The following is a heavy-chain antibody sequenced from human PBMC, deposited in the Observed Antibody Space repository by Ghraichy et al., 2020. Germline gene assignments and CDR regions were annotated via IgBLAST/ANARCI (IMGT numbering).Heavy chain of an antibody. CDR2: ISGGGGST. D-gene: IGHD4-17*01. Sequence: GGSLRLSCAASGFTFSSFAMSWVRQAPGKGLQWVSAISGGGGSTYYADSVKGRFTISRDNSKNTLYLQMNSLRAEDTAVYYCALPRYGDYEFDYWGQGTLVTVSS. CDR1: GFTFSSFA. V-gene: IGHV3-23*01. J-gene: IGHJ4*02. CDR3: ALPRYGDYEFDY.